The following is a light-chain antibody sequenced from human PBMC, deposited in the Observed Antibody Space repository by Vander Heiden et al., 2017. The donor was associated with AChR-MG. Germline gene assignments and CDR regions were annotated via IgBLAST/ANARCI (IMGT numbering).Light chain of an antibody. CDR1: SLRFYY. Sequence: SSELTQDPAVSVALGPTVRITCQGDSLRFYYATWYQQKPRQAPILVVSAKNSRPSGIPDRFSASGSGNTASLTITGAQAGDEADYYCHSRDNSGDRVFGGGTRLTVL. J-gene: IGLJ3*02. V-gene: IGLV3-19*01. CDR3: HSRDNSGDRV. CDR2: AKN.